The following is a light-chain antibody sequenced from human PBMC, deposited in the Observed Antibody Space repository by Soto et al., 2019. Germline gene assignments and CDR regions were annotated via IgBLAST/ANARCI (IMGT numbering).Light chain of an antibody. CDR1: QSISSW. J-gene: IGKJ5*01. Sequence: DIQMTQSPSTPSASVGDRVTITCRASQSISSWLAWYQQKPGKAPKLLVYAASSLQSGVPSRFSGSGSGTDFTLTISSLQPEDFATYYCQQSYSTPITFGQGTRLEIK. CDR2: AAS. V-gene: IGKV1-39*01. CDR3: QQSYSTPIT.